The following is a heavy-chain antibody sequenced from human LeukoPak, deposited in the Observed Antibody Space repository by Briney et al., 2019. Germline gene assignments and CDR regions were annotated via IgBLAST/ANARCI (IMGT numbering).Heavy chain of an antibody. CDR1: GYTFTSYA. V-gene: IGHV1-3*03. Sequence: ASVKVSCKASGYTFTSYAMHWVRQAPGQRLEWMGWINAGNGNTKYSQEFQGRVTITRDTSASTAYMELSSLRSEDMAVYYCARATQYDILTGWAFDIWGQGTMVTVSS. D-gene: IGHD3-9*01. CDR2: INAGNGNT. J-gene: IGHJ3*02. CDR3: ARATQYDILTGWAFDI.